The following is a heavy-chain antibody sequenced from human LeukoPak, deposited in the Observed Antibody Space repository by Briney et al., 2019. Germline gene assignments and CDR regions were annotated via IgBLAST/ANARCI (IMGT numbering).Heavy chain of an antibody. V-gene: IGHV1-46*01. J-gene: IGHJ4*02. CDR1: GYTFTSYY. CDR2: INPSGGST. CDR3: AGGDTAMEFDY. Sequence: ASVKVSRKASGYTFTSYYMPWVRQAPGQGLEWMGIINPSGGSTSYAQKFQGRVTMTRDTSTSTVYMELSSLRSEDTAVYYCAGGDTAMEFDYWGQGTLVTVSS. D-gene: IGHD5-18*01.